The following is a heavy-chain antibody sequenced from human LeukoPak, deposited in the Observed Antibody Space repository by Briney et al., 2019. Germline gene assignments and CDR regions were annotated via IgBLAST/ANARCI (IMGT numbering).Heavy chain of an antibody. CDR2: ISWNSGSI. CDR1: GFTLSSYA. V-gene: IGHV3-9*01. J-gene: IGHJ6*04. D-gene: IGHD3-10*02. Sequence: GGSLRLSCAASGFTLSSYAMHWVRQAPGKGLEWVSGISWNSGSIGYADSVKGRFTISRDNATNSLYPQMNSLRAEDTASYYCVGLGITMIGGVWGKGTTVTISS. CDR3: VGLGITMIGGV.